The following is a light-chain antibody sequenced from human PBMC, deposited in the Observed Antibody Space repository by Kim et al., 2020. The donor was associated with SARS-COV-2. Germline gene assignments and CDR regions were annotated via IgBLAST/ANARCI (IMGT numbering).Light chain of an antibody. Sequence: AIQMTQSPSSLSASVGDRVIITCRTSQGIGNDLGWYQQKPGKAPKLLIYAASSLQSGVPSRFSGSGSGTDFTLTISSLQPEDFATYYCLQDYNYPWTFGQGTKVEIK. CDR1: QGIGND. CDR2: AAS. V-gene: IGKV1-6*01. CDR3: LQDYNYPWT. J-gene: IGKJ1*01.